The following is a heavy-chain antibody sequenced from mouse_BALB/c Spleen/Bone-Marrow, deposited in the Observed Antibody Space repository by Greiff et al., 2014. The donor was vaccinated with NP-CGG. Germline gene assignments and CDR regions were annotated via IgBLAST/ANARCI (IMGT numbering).Heavy chain of an antibody. Sequence: VQRVESGAELVRPGASVKISCKGSGYTFTDYAMHWVKQSHAKSLEWIGVISTYYGDASYNQKFKGKATMTVDKSSSTAYMELARLTSEDSAIYYCEREGGNFPWFAYWGQGTLVTVSA. D-gene: IGHD2-1*01. CDR3: EREGGNFPWFAY. V-gene: IGHV1S137*01. CDR2: ISTYYGDA. CDR1: GYTFTDYA. J-gene: IGHJ3*01.